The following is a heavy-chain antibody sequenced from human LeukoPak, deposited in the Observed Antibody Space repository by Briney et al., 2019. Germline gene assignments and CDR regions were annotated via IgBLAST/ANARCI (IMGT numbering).Heavy chain of an antibody. V-gene: IGHV1-24*01. J-gene: IGHJ4*02. CDR3: ATGDYYGSGSYYNFPPRRLVFDY. Sequence: ASVKVSCKVSGYTLTELSMHWVRQAPGKGLEWMGGFDPEDGETIYAQKFQGRVTMTEDTSTDTAYMELSSLRSEDTAVYYCATGDYYGSGSYYNFPPRRLVFDYWGQGTLVTVSS. CDR2: FDPEDGET. CDR1: GYTLTELS. D-gene: IGHD3-10*01.